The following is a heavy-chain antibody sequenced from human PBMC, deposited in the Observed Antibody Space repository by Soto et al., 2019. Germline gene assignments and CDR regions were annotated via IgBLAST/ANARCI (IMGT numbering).Heavy chain of an antibody. Sequence: NPSETLSLTCTVSGGSISSYYWSWIRQPPGKGLEWIGYIYYSGSTNYNPSLKSRVTISVDTSKNQFSLKLSSVTAADTAVYYCARWASRGLAVLYYFDYWGQGTLVTVSS. J-gene: IGHJ4*02. CDR1: GGSISSYY. V-gene: IGHV4-59*01. CDR3: ARWASRGLAVLYYFDY. CDR2: IYYSGST. D-gene: IGHD2-8*01.